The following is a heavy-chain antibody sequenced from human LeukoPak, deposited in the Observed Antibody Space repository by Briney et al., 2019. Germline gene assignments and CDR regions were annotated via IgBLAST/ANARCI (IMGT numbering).Heavy chain of an antibody. CDR1: GFTVSSNY. V-gene: IGHV3-66*01. J-gene: IGHJ3*02. Sequence: GGSLRLFCAASGFTVSSNYMSWVRQAPGKGLEWVSVIYSGGSTYYADSVKGRFTISRDNAKNSLYLQMNSLRAEDTAVYYCARTTENRDAFDIWGQGTMVTVSS. D-gene: IGHD4-17*01. CDR2: IYSGGST. CDR3: ARTTENRDAFDI.